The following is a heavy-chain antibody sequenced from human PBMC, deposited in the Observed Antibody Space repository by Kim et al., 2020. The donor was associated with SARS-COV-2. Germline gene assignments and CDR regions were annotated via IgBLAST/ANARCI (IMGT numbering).Heavy chain of an antibody. Sequence: ASVKVSCKASGYTFTSYGISWVRQAPGQGLEWMGWISAYNGNTNYAQKLQGRVTMTTDTSTSTAYMELRSLRSDDTAVYYCARDCRIVGAFLGYYYYGMDVWGQGTTVTVSS. J-gene: IGHJ6*02. D-gene: IGHD1-26*01. CDR2: ISAYNGNT. CDR1: GYTFTSYG. V-gene: IGHV1-18*01. CDR3: ARDCRIVGAFLGYYYYGMDV.